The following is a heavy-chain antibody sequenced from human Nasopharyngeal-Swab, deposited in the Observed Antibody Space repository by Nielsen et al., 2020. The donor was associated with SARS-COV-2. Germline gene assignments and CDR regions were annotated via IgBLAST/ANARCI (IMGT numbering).Heavy chain of an antibody. CDR3: ARSWNLDLPFTYYYYYYGMGV. D-gene: IGHD1-7*01. CDR1: GYTFTSYA. Sequence: ASVKVSCKASGYTFTSYAMNWVRQAPGQGLEWMGWINTNTGNPTYAQGFTGRFVFSLDTSVSTAYLQISSLKAEDTAVYYCARSWNLDLPFTYYYYYYGMGVWGQGTTVTVSS. V-gene: IGHV7-4-1*02. J-gene: IGHJ6*02. CDR2: INTNTGNP.